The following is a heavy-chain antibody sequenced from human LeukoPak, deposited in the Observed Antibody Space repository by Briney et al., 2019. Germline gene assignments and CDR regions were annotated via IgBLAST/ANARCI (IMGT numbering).Heavy chain of an antibody. CDR3: ARDNDLLRYFDWPLDY. D-gene: IGHD3-9*01. CDR1: GFSFGTYW. Sequence: GGSLRLSCAASGFSFGTYWMSWVRQAPGKGLEWVANIKQDGSEKYYVDSVKGRFTISRDNAKNSLYLQMNSLRAEDTAVYYCARDNDLLRYFDWPLDYWGQGTLVTVSS. J-gene: IGHJ4*02. CDR2: IKQDGSEK. V-gene: IGHV3-7*01.